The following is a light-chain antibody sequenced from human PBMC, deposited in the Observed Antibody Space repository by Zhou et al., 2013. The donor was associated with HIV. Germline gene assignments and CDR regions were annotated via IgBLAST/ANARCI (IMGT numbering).Light chain of an antibody. Sequence: DIQMTQSPSTLSASVGDRVTITCRASQSISSWLAWYQQKPGKAPKLLIYGASSRATGIPDRFSGSGSGTDFTLTISRLEPEDFAVYYCQQYGSSPPLTFGGGTKVEIK. V-gene: IGKV1-5*01. CDR3: QQYGSSPPLT. J-gene: IGKJ4*01. CDR2: GAS. CDR1: QSISSW.